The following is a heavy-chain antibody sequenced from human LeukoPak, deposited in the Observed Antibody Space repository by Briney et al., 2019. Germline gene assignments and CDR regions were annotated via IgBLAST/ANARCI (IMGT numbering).Heavy chain of an antibody. CDR2: VSANDGST. D-gene: IGHD5-12*01. J-gene: IGHJ4*02. CDR3: AKALSYSGYDYYFGS. CDR1: GFTFSSYA. V-gene: IGHV3-23*01. Sequence: GGSLRLSCAASGFTFSSYAMSWVRQAPGKGLEWVSTVSANDGSTYYAGSAKGRFIISRDNSKNTLYLQMSSLRAENTALYCCAKALSYSGYDYYFGSWGEGTLVTVSS.